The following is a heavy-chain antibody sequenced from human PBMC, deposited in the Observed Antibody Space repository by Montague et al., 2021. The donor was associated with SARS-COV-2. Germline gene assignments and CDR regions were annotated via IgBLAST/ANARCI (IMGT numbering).Heavy chain of an antibody. J-gene: IGHJ6*02. Sequence: SETLSLTCAVYGGSFSGYYWSWIRQPPGKGLEWIGEVNHSGSTNYNPSLKSRVTISVDTSKNQFSLKLSSVTAADTAVYYCARIRCITIFGVVITPYYYGIDVWGQGTTVTVSS. CDR1: GGSFSGYY. CDR3: ARIRCITIFGVVITPYYYGIDV. CDR2: VNHSGST. D-gene: IGHD3-3*01. V-gene: IGHV4-34*01.